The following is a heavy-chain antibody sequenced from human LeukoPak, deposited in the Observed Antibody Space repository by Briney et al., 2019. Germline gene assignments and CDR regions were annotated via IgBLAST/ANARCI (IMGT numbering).Heavy chain of an antibody. Sequence: PGGSLRLSCAASGFTFSRYWMSWVRQAPGKGLEWVANIKQDGSEKYYVDSVKGRFTISRDNAKNSLYLQMNSLRAEDTAVYYCAKRAVAGTWSPFDIWGQGTMVTVSS. CDR3: AKRAVAGTWSPFDI. D-gene: IGHD6-19*01. V-gene: IGHV3-7*01. CDR2: IKQDGSEK. CDR1: GFTFSRYW. J-gene: IGHJ3*02.